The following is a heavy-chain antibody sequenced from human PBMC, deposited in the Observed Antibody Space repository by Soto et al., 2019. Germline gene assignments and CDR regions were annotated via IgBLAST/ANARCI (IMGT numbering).Heavy chain of an antibody. CDR1: GYTFTGYY. D-gene: IGHD6-13*01. Sequence: QVQLVQSGAEVKKPGASVKVSCKASGYTFTGYYMHWVRQAPGQGLEWMGWINPNSGGTKYAQKFQGRVTMTRDTSISTAYMELSRLRSDDTAVYYCARGYSSSRYYFDYWGQGTLVTVSS. V-gene: IGHV1-2*02. CDR2: INPNSGGT. J-gene: IGHJ4*02. CDR3: ARGYSSSRYYFDY.